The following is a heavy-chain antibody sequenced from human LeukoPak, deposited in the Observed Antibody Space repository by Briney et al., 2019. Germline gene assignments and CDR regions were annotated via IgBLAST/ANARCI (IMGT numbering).Heavy chain of an antibody. V-gene: IGHV3-48*01. CDR2: ISSSAI. D-gene: IGHD2-21*01. CDR1: GFAFNSYG. J-gene: IGHJ3*02. Sequence: GGSLRLSCATSGFAFNSYGMNWVRQTPGRGLEWVSYISSSAILYADAVKGRFTISRDNARNSLFLQMNSLRAEDTAVYYCAIIGCYRGVCDFDIWGQGTMVAVSS. CDR3: AIIGCYRGVCDFDI.